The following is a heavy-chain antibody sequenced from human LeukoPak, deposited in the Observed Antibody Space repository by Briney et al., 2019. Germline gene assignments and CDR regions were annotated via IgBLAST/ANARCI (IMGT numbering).Heavy chain of an antibody. D-gene: IGHD3-10*01. Sequence: GGSLRLSCAASGFTFSNYWVHWVRQAPGKGLVWVSRINRDGSTTNYADSVKGRFTVSRDNTKNTLNLQMNSLRAEDTAVYYCARDKKSGESSEIDYWGQGTLVTVSS. CDR3: ARDKKSGESSEIDY. J-gene: IGHJ4*02. CDR1: GFTFSNYW. V-gene: IGHV3-74*01. CDR2: INRDGSTT.